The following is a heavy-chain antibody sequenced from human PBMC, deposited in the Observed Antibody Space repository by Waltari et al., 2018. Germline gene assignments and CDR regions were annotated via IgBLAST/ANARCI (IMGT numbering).Heavy chain of an antibody. V-gene: IGHV5-51*01. D-gene: IGHD1-26*01. J-gene: IGHJ4*02. CDR1: GYSFTSYW. CDR2: IFPGDSDT. CDR3: ARRFPGSYVDY. Sequence: EVQLVQSGAEVKKPGESLKISCKGSGYSFTSYWIGWVRQMPGKGLEWRGIIFPGDSDTIFSPSFLVQVTISADNSISTAYLQWSRLKASATAMYYFARRFPGSYVDYWGQGTLVTVSS.